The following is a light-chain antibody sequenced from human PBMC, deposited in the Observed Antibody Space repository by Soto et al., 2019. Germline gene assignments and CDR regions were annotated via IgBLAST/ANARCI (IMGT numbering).Light chain of an antibody. V-gene: IGLV2-14*03. CDR1: SSDGGSYDY. CDR2: DVS. J-gene: IGLJ1*01. Sequence: QSALTQPASVSGSPRQSIAISCTGSSSDGGSYDYDSWYQQHPGKAPKLMIYDVSNRPSGGSSRFSGSNSGNTASLTISGLQAEDVADYYCSSYRSSTLFVFGTGTKLIVL. CDR3: SSYRSSTLFV.